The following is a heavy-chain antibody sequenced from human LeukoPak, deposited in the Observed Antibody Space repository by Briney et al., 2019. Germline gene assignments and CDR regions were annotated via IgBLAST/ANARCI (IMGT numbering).Heavy chain of an antibody. CDR2: INPNSGGT. CDR1: GYTFTSYG. J-gene: IGHJ5*02. Sequence: ASVKVSCKASGYTFTSYGISWVRQAPGQGLEWMGWINPNSGGTNYAQKFQGRVTMTRDTFISTAYMELSRLRSDDTAVYYCAITIAAAGDWFDPWGQGTLVTVSS. CDR3: AITIAAAGDWFDP. D-gene: IGHD6-13*01. V-gene: IGHV1-2*02.